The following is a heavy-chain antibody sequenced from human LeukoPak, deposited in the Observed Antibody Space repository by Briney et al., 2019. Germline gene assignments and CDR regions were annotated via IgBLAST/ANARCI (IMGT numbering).Heavy chain of an antibody. D-gene: IGHD1-26*01. CDR1: GFIVSGDF. CDR3: ARERGRGRDPPWFDY. CDR2: IYSDGST. V-gene: IGHV3-53*01. J-gene: IGHJ4*02. Sequence: GGSLRLSCAASGFIVSGDFMSWVRQAPGKGLEWVSVIYSDGSTYYADSVEGRFTISRDNSKNTLDLQMTGLRAEDTAVYYCARERGRGRDPPWFDYWGQGTLVTVSS.